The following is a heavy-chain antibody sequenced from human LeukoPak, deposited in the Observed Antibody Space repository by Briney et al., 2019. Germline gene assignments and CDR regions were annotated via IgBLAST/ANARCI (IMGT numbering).Heavy chain of an antibody. Sequence: SETLSLTCAVYGGSFSGYYWSWIRQPPGKGLEWIGEIDHSGSTNYNPSLKSRVTISVDTSKNQFSLKLSSVTAADTAVYYCAREQIVLRYFDWLPGWFDPWGQGTLVTVSS. J-gene: IGHJ5*02. D-gene: IGHD3-9*01. CDR1: GGSFSGYY. CDR3: AREQIVLRYFDWLPGWFDP. V-gene: IGHV4-34*01. CDR2: IDHSGST.